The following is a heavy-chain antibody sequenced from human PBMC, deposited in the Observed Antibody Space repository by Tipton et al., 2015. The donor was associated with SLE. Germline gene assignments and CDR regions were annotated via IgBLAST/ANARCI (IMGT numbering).Heavy chain of an antibody. CDR3: ARDVAPAAVPLFEY. CDR2: INHSGST. D-gene: IGHD2-2*01. Sequence: TLSLTCAVQGESFTGYFWTWIRQPPGKGLEWIGEINHSGSTNYNPSLKSRVTMSVDTSKNQISLKLSSVTAADTAVYYCARDVAPAAVPLFEYWGQGTLVTVSS. V-gene: IGHV4-34*01. CDR1: GESFTGYF. J-gene: IGHJ4*02.